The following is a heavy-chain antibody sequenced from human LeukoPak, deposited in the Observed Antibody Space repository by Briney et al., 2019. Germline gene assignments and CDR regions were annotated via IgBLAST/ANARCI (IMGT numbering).Heavy chain of an antibody. V-gene: IGHV4-59*01. D-gene: IGHD3-10*01. Sequence: SETLSLTCTVSGGSISSYYWSWIRQPPGKGLEWIGYIYYSGSTNYNPSLKSRVTISVDTSKNQFSLKLSSVTAADTAVYYCARTRLTLWFGELFFDYWGQGTLVTVSS. CDR3: ARTRLTLWFGELFFDY. CDR1: GGSISSYY. J-gene: IGHJ4*02. CDR2: IYYSGST.